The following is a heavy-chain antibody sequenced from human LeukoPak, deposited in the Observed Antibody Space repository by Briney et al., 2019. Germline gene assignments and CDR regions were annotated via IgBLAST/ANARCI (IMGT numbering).Heavy chain of an antibody. Sequence: SETLSLTCAVSGDSISSGDYSWSWIRQPSGNGLEWIGYIFHSGSSYYNPSLKSRVTISVDKSTNQFSLRLSSVTAADTAVYYCARELWFVNAPGSWFDPWGQGTLVPVSS. V-gene: IGHV4-30-2*01. CDR3: ARELWFVNAPGSWFDP. CDR1: GDSISSGDYS. J-gene: IGHJ5*02. CDR2: IFHSGSS. D-gene: IGHD3-10*01.